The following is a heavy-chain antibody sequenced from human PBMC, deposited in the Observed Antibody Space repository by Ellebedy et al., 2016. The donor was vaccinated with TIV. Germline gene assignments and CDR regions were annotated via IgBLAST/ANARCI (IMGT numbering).Heavy chain of an antibody. CDR2: IDPSDSYT. V-gene: IGHV5-10-1*01. J-gene: IGHJ4*02. CDR1: GYSFTSYW. D-gene: IGHD2-21*01. Sequence: GEYLKISCQGSGYSFTSYWISSVRQLPGKGLAWMGRIDPSDSYTNYSPSFQGHVTISTDKSSSTAYLQWSSLKASDTAMYYCARHLGETFDYWGQGTLVTVSS. CDR3: ARHLGETFDY.